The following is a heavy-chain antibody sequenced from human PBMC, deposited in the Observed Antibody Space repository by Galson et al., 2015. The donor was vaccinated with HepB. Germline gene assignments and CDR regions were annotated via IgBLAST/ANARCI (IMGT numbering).Heavy chain of an antibody. CDR3: TSWASVTVPDATQGGELVNFYMDV. Sequence: SLRLSCAASGFSFSESTIHWVRQASGKGLEWIGRIRSNTNNNATSFAPSLRGRFTISRDDSKNTSYLQMNSLKTEDTALYYCTSWASVTVPDATQGGELVNFYMDVWGEGTSVTVSS. CDR2: IRSNTNNNAT. J-gene: IGHJ6*03. D-gene: IGHD2-2*01. CDR1: GFSFSEST. V-gene: IGHV3-73*01.